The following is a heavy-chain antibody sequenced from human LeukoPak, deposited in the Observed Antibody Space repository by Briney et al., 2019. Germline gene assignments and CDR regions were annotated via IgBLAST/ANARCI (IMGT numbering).Heavy chain of an antibody. CDR1: GYTFTSYY. V-gene: IGHV1-46*01. CDR3: ARDVGEYCSSVSCYASDY. J-gene: IGHJ4*02. CDR2: INPSGGST. Sequence: ASVKVSCKASGYTFTSYYMHWVRQAPGQGLEWMGIINPSGGSTSYAQKFQGRVIMTRETSTSTAYMELSRLRSDDTAVYYCARDVGEYCSSVSCYASDYWGQGTLVTVSS. D-gene: IGHD2-2*01.